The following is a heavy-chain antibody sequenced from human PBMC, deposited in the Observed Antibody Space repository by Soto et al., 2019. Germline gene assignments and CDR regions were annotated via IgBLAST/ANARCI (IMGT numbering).Heavy chain of an antibody. V-gene: IGHV4-39*01. CDR1: GGSISSSSFY. Sequence: SETLSLTCTVSGGSISSSSFYWGWVRQPPGKGLEYIGSINYSGTTYYNSSLKSRATISVDTSKNQFSLKLRSVTAADTTVYYCARLVSPGLGVFFGPWRQGTLVTVSS. CDR3: ARLVSPGLGVFFGP. D-gene: IGHD3-16*01. CDR2: INYSGTT. J-gene: IGHJ5*01.